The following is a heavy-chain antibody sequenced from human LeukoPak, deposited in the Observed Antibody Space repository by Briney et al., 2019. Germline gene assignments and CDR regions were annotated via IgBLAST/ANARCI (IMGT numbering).Heavy chain of an antibody. J-gene: IGHJ4*02. D-gene: IGHD6-19*01. CDR2: INHSGSS. Sequence: SETLSLTCAVYGGSLSGYYRSGIRQPPGKGLEWIGEINHSGSSSYTPSLERRVTISVDNYNNQFSLSLSSVTAADTAVYYCARHPNSGWTYYFDFWGQGTLVTVSS. CDR1: GGSLSGYY. CDR3: ARHPNSGWTYYFDF. V-gene: IGHV4-34*01.